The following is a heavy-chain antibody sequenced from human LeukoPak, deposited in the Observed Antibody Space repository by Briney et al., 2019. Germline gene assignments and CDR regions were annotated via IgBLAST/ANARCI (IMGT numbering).Heavy chain of an antibody. J-gene: IGHJ1*01. Sequence: ASVKVSCKASGGTFSRHTISWVRQSPGQGLEWMGGITPMFGTSNYAQKFQGRVTTTADESTSTAYMELSSLRSEDTAVYYCARESDYGDNPAEYFQHWGQGTLVTVSS. V-gene: IGHV1-69*13. CDR2: ITPMFGTS. CDR1: GGTFSRHT. D-gene: IGHD4-17*01. CDR3: ARESDYGDNPAEYFQH.